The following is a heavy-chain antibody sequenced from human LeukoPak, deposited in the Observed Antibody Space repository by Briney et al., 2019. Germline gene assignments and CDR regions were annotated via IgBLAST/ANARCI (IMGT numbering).Heavy chain of an antibody. Sequence: SETLSLTCAVHGGSFNGDYWSWIRQPPGKGLEWIGEVNLSGSTSDNPSLKSRVTISKDTSKNQFSLKLRSVTAADTAAYYCAFSPRFSPWGSFWGPGTLVSVSS. CDR2: VNLSGST. CDR1: GGSFNGDY. J-gene: IGHJ4*02. V-gene: IGHV4-34*01. D-gene: IGHD7-27*01. CDR3: AFSPRFSPWGSF.